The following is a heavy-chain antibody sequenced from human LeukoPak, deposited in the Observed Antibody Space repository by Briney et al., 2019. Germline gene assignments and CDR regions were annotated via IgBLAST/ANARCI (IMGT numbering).Heavy chain of an antibody. CDR3: RITNPDAFDI. Sequence: GASVRVSCKASGGTFSSYAISWVRQARGQGLELMGRIIPILGIANYAQKFQGRVTITADKSTSTAYMELSSLRSEDTAVYYCRITNPDAFDIWGQGTMVTVSS. V-gene: IGHV1-69*04. CDR1: GGTFSSYA. J-gene: IGHJ3*02. D-gene: IGHD3-10*01. CDR2: IIPILGIA.